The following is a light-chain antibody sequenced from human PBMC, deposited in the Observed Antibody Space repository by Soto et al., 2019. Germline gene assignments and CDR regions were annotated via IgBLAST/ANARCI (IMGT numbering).Light chain of an antibody. CDR1: SSDVGGYNY. CDR2: EVS. J-gene: IGLJ1*01. CDR3: SSYTGSSTLYV. Sequence: QSALTQPASVSGSPGQSITISCTGTSSDVGGYNYVCWYQQHPGKAPKLMISEVSNRPSGVSTRFSGSKSGNTASLTISGLQADDEADYYCSSYTGSSTLYVFGTGIKVTVL. V-gene: IGLV2-14*01.